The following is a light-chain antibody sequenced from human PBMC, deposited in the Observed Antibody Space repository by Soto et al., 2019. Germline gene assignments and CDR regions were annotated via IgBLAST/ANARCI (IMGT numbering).Light chain of an antibody. CDR1: RGISNE. CDR3: LQDYNYPLT. V-gene: IGKV1-6*01. J-gene: IGKJ4*01. Sequence: IQMTQLPLSLSAYVGDRVTITCMASRGISNEFGWYQQKAGKAPNLLIYAASSLQSAVPSRFSGSGSCTDFTLTISSLQPEDFATYYCLQDYNYPLTFGGGTKV. CDR2: AAS.